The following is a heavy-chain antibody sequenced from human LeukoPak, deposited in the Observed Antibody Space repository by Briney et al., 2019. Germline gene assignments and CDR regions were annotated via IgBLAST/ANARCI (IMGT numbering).Heavy chain of an antibody. CDR3: AKVRGTYGMDV. CDR2: IKQDGSEK. CDR1: GFTFSSYW. V-gene: IGHV3-7*01. D-gene: IGHD1-7*01. Sequence: GGSLRLSCAASGFTFSSYWMSWVRQAPGKGLEWVANIKQDGSEKYYADSVKGRFTIPRDNSKNTLYLQMNSLRAEDTAVYYCAKVRGTYGMDVWGQGTTVTVSS. J-gene: IGHJ6*02.